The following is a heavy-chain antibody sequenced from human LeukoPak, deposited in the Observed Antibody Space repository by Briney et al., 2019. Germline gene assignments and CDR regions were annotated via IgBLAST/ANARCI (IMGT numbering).Heavy chain of an antibody. D-gene: IGHD2-15*01. J-gene: IGHJ6*03. CDR3: AQSLASRTYYYYYYMDV. CDR1: AGSISSGGYY. Sequence: SETLSLTCTVSAGSISSGGYYWSWIRQHPGKGLEWIGYIYYSGSTYYNPSLKSRVTISVDTSKNQFSLKLSSVTAADTAVYYCAQSLASRTYYYYYYMDVWGKGTTLTVSS. V-gene: IGHV4-31*03. CDR2: IYYSGST.